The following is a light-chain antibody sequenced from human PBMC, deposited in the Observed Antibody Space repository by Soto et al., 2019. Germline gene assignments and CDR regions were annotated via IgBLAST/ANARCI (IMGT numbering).Light chain of an antibody. CDR2: AAS. CDR1: QGISSY. Sequence: AIRMTQSPSSLSASTGDRVTITCRASQGISSYLAWYQQKPGKAPKLLIYAASTLQSGVPSRFGGSGSGTDFTLTISCLQSEDFATYYCQQYYSYPPRTFGQGTKVEIK. V-gene: IGKV1-8*01. J-gene: IGKJ1*01. CDR3: QQYYSYPPRT.